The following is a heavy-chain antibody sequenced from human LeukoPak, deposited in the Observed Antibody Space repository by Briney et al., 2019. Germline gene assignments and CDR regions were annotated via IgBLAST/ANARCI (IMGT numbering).Heavy chain of an antibody. CDR3: ARTPMGCSSTSCYGNYFDY. CDR1: GYTFTSYG. D-gene: IGHD2-2*01. V-gene: IGHV1-18*01. CDR2: ISAYNGNT. Sequence: ASVKVSCKASGYTFTSYGISWVRQAPGQGLEWMGWISAYNGNTNYAQKLQGRVTMTTDTSTSTAYMELRSLRSDDTAVCYCARTPMGCSSTSCYGNYFDYWGQGTLVTVSS. J-gene: IGHJ4*02.